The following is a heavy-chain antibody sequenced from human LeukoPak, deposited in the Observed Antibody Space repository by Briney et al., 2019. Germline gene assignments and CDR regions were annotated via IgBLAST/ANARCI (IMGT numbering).Heavy chain of an antibody. CDR2: IYSGGST. Sequence: GGSLRLSCAASGFPFRSYAMSWVRQAPGKGLEWVSVIYSGGSTYYADSVKGRFTISRDNSKNTLYLQMNSLRAEDTAVYYCARAPGRGSFDYWGQGTLVTVSS. D-gene: IGHD3-10*01. CDR3: ARAPGRGSFDY. V-gene: IGHV3-66*01. J-gene: IGHJ4*02. CDR1: GFPFRSYA.